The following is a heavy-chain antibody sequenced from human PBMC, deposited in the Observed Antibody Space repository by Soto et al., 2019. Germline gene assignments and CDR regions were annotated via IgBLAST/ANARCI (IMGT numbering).Heavy chain of an antibody. V-gene: IGHV4-30-4*01. CDR3: ARERGRYYDSSGSFDY. CDR2: IYYSGST. Sequence: SETLSLTCTVSGGSISSGDYYWSWIRQPPGKGLEWIGYIYYSGSTYYNPSLKSRVTISVDTSKSQFSLKLSSVTAADTAVYYCARERGRYYDSSGSFDYWGQGTLVTVSS. D-gene: IGHD3-22*01. J-gene: IGHJ4*02. CDR1: GGSISSGDYY.